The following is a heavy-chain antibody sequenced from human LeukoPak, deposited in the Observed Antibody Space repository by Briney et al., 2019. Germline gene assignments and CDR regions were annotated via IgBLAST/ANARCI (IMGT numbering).Heavy chain of an antibody. CDR1: GFTFSGYS. D-gene: IGHD6-25*01. CDR2: ISSTSRTT. CDR3: ARDPAAAGGHGMDV. Sequence: GGSLRLSCAASGFTFSGYSMNWVRQAPGKGLEWVSFISSTSRTTYYADSVKGRFTTSRDNGKNSLYLQMNSLTDEDTAVYYCARDPAAAGGHGMDVWGQGTTVTVSS. V-gene: IGHV3-48*02. J-gene: IGHJ6*02.